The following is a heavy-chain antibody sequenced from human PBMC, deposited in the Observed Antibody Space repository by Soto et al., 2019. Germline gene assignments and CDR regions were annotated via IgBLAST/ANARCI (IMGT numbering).Heavy chain of an antibody. D-gene: IGHD1-26*01. CDR1: GLTFGTYA. CDR2: ISSSGGST. Sequence: EVQLLESGGGLVQPGGSLRLSCAASGLTFGTYAMSWVRQAPGKGLEWVSAISSSGGSTFYADSVKGRFTISRDNSNNTLFLQMNSLRAEDTATYYCAKHNRGFPVGLFDYWGQGTPVTVSS. J-gene: IGHJ4*02. CDR3: AKHNRGFPVGLFDY. V-gene: IGHV3-23*01.